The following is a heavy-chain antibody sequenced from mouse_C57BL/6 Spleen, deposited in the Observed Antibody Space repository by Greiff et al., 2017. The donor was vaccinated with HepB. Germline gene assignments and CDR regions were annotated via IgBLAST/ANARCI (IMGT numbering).Heavy chain of an antibody. CDR1: GYTFTSYW. CDR2: IYPGSGST. CDR3: ARASYYGGSYDYWYFDV. D-gene: IGHD1-1*01. V-gene: IGHV1-55*01. J-gene: IGHJ1*03. Sequence: QVQLQQPGAELVKPGASVKMSCKASGYTFTSYWITWVKQRPGQGLEWIGDIYPGSGSTNYNEKFKSKATLTVDTSSGTAYMQLSSLTSEDSAVYYCARASYYGGSYDYWYFDVWGTGTTVTVSS.